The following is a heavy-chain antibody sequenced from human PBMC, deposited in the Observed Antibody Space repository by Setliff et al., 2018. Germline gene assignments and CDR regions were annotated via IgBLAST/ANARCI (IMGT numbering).Heavy chain of an antibody. J-gene: IGHJ4*02. CDR3: ARGGYNGYAVFDD. CDR2: NYYTGSP. Sequence: PSETLSLTCTVSGGSISGYYWSWIRQPPGKGLEWIGNNYYTGSPSYSPSLRSRGTISVDTSKNKFSLSLSSVTAADTAVYYCARGGYNGYAVFDDWGQGALVTVSS. D-gene: IGHD5-12*01. CDR1: GGSISGYY. V-gene: IGHV4-59*01.